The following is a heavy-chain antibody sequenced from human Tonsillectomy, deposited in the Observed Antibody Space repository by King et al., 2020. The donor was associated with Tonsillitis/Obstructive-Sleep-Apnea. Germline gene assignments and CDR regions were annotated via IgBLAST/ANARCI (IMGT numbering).Heavy chain of an antibody. CDR2: IYYSGST. J-gene: IGHJ4*02. V-gene: IGHV4-59*01. Sequence: QLQESGPGLVKPSETLSLTCTVSGGSISSYYWSWIRQPPGKGLEWIGYIYYSGSTNYNPPLKSRVTISVDTSKNQFSLKLSSVTAADTAVYYFARSGDYDFWSGYYTGLWWGTLDYWGQGTLVTVSS. CDR1: GGSISSYY. D-gene: IGHD3-3*01. CDR3: ARSGDYDFWSGYYTGLWWGTLDY.